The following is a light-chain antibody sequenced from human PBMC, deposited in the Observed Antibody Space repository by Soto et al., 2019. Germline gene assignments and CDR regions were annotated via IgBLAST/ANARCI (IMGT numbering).Light chain of an antibody. Sequence: QSALTQPRSVSGSPGQSVTISCTGTNSDVGGYNFVSWYQQHPGKAPKLMVYDVSRRPSGVPDRFSGSKSGTTASLTVSGLQAEDEADYYCCSYAGTYTYVFGTGTQLTVL. V-gene: IGLV2-11*01. CDR1: NSDVGGYNF. CDR3: CSYAGTYTYV. CDR2: DVS. J-gene: IGLJ1*01.